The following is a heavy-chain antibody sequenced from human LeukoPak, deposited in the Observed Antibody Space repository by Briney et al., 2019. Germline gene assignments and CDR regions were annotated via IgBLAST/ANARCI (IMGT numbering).Heavy chain of an antibody. V-gene: IGHV3-21*01. CDR1: GFTFSSHS. J-gene: IGHJ3*02. Sequence: PGGSLRLSCAASGFTFSSHSMNWVRQAPGKGLEWVSSISSSSYIYYADSVKGRFTISRDNAKNSLYLQMNSLRAEDTAVYYCARDSQGGTDYDILTGYRLGSAFDIWGQGTMVTVSS. CDR3: ARDSQGGTDYDILTGYRLGSAFDI. D-gene: IGHD3-9*01. CDR2: ISSSSYI.